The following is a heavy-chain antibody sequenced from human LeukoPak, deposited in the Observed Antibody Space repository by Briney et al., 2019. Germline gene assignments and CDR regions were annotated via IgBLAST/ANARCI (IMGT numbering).Heavy chain of an antibody. D-gene: IGHD7-27*01. CDR1: GFTFSTYW. Sequence: GGSLRLSCAASGFTFSTYWMHWVRQAPGKGLVWVPRLNSDGSSTTYADSVKGRFTISRDNAKNTLYLQMNSLRAEDTAVYYCARDSITTTGDIDYWGQGTLVTVSS. V-gene: IGHV3-74*01. J-gene: IGHJ4*02. CDR3: ARDSITTTGDIDY. CDR2: LNSDGSST.